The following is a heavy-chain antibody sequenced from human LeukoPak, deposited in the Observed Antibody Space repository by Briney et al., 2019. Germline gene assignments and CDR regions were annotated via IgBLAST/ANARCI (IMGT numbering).Heavy chain of an antibody. CDR2: ISAYNGNT. D-gene: IGHD6-13*01. Sequence: GASVKVSCKASGYTFTSFGISWVRQAPGQGLEWMGWISAYNGNTNYVQKFQGRVTMTTDISTSTAYMELRSLRSEDTAVYYCARDPTEGMAILTYYYYGMDVWGQGTTVTVSS. V-gene: IGHV1-18*01. CDR1: GYTFTSFG. CDR3: ARDPTEGMAILTYYYYGMDV. J-gene: IGHJ6*02.